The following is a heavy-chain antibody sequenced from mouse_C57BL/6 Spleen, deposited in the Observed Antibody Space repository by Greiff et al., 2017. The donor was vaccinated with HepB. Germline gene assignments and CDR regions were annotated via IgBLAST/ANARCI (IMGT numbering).Heavy chain of an antibody. V-gene: IGHV1-75*01. D-gene: IGHD1-1*01. CDR1: GYTFTDYY. J-gene: IGHJ2*01. CDR3: ARSGYYYGSSCFDY. CDR2: IFPGSGST. Sequence: QVQLQQSGPELVKPGASVKISCKASGYTFTDYYINWVKQRPGQGLEWIGWIFPGSGSTYYNEKFKGKATLTVDKSSSTAYMLLSSLTSEDSAVYCCARSGYYYGSSCFDYWGQGTTLTVSS.